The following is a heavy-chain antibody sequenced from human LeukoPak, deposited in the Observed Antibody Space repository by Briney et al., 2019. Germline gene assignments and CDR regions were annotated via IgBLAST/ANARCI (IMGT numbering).Heavy chain of an antibody. D-gene: IGHD4-17*01. Sequence: PGGSLRLSCAASGFTFSSYEMNWVRQAPGKGLEWVSYISSSGSTIYYADSVKGRFTISRDNAKNSLYLQMNSLRAEDTAVYYCARIKTDYEATRADAFDIWGQGTMVTVSS. CDR3: ARIKTDYEATRADAFDI. CDR1: GFTFSSYE. CDR2: ISSSGSTI. J-gene: IGHJ3*02. V-gene: IGHV3-48*03.